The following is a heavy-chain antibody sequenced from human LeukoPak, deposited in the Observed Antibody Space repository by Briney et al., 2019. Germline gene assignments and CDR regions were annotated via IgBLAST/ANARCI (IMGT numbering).Heavy chain of an antibody. Sequence: SXTLSXTCTVSGGSISSYYWSWIRQPPGKGLEWIGYIYYSGTTNYNPSLRSRVTISVDTSKNKCSLKRRCVTAADTAVYYCAREGDYYDSSGYSDYWGQGTLVTVSS. CDR2: IYYSGTT. CDR1: GGSISSYY. V-gene: IGHV4-59*01. J-gene: IGHJ4*02. D-gene: IGHD3-22*01. CDR3: AREGDYYDSSGYSDY.